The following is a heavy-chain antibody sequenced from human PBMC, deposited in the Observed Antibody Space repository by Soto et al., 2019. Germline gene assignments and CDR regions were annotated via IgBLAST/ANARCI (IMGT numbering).Heavy chain of an antibody. CDR1: GVPIRSYF. CDR3: AVSKNRGVTVDY. J-gene: IGHJ4*02. CDR2: AYHSADA. D-gene: IGHD3-10*01. Sequence: PSETLSLTCTVSGVPIRSYFWTWIRQPPGKGLEWIGFAYHSADANYNPSLRNRATISTDPAKRQFSLRLSSVTAADTALYYCAVSKNRGVTVDYWGQGALVTVSS. V-gene: IGHV4-59*13.